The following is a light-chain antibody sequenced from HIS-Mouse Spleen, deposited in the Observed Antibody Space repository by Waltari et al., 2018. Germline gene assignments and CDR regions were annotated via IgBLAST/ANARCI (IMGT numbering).Light chain of an antibody. J-gene: IGLJ2*01. CDR3: QVWDSSSDHVV. V-gene: IGLV3-21*03. Sequence: SYVLTQPPSVSVAPGKTARSTCGGNNIGSKGVHWYQQKPGQAPVLVVYDDSDRPSGIPERFSGSNSGNTATLTISRVEAGDEDDYYCQVWDSSSDHVVFGGGTKLTVL. CDR2: DDS. CDR1: NIGSKG.